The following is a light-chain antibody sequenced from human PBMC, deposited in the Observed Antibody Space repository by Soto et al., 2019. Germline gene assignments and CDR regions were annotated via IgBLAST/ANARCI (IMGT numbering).Light chain of an antibody. CDR2: GSS. CDR3: QQYGSSPPYT. V-gene: IGKV3-20*01. J-gene: IGKJ2*01. Sequence: EVVLTQSPGTLSLSPGERATLSCRASQSVTNKYLAWYQQKPGQAHRLLIFGSSDRATGIPDRFSGSGSGTDFTRTISRLEPEDCAVYYCQQYGSSPPYTFGQGTKPEI. CDR1: QSVTNKY.